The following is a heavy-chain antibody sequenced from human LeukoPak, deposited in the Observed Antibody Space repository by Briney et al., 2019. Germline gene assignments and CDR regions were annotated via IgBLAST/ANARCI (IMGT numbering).Heavy chain of an antibody. J-gene: IGHJ4*02. D-gene: IGHD4-17*01. CDR3: ARFLKDYGDYESDY. V-gene: IGHV1-69*01. Sequence: KPGSSVKVSCKASGGTFSSYAISWVRQAPGQGLEWMGGIIPIFGTADYAQKFQGRVTITADESTSTAYMELSSLRSEDTAVNYCARFLKDYGDYESDYWGQGTLVTVSS. CDR2: IIPIFGTA. CDR1: GGTFSSYA.